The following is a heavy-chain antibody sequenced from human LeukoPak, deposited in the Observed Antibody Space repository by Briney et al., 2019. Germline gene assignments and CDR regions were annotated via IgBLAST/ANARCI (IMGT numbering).Heavy chain of an antibody. Sequence: PGGSLRLSCAGSGFTFSSYSMNWIRQAPGKGLEWVSYISSSSSYTNYADSVKGRFTISRDNAKNSLYLQMNSLRAEDTAVYYCARDVVIAAAGTGGYFDYWGQGTLVTVSS. CDR1: GFTFSSYS. CDR3: ARDVVIAAAGTGGYFDY. D-gene: IGHD6-13*01. CDR2: ISSSSSYT. V-gene: IGHV3-21*05. J-gene: IGHJ4*02.